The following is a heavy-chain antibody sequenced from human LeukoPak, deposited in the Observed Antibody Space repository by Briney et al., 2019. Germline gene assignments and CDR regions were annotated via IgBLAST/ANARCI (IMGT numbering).Heavy chain of an antibody. Sequence: GASVKVSCKASGYTFSSYGINWVRQAPGQGLEWMGWISAYNGNTNYAQKLQGRVTMTTDTSTSTAYMELRSLRSDDTAVYYCARRGSVETPMSNWEWWYWGQGTLVTVSS. CDR3: ARRGSVETPMSNWEWWY. CDR1: GYTFSSYG. V-gene: IGHV1-18*01. D-gene: IGHD5-18*01. J-gene: IGHJ4*02. CDR2: ISAYNGNT.